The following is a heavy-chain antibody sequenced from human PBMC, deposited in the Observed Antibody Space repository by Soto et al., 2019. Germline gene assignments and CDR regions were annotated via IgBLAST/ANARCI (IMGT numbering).Heavy chain of an antibody. CDR1: GYTFNTYG. CDR3: ARVVKAGDYGDYGRYYFDY. Sequence: QVQLVQSGAEVKKPGASVKVSCKASGYTFNTYGITWVRQAPGQGLEWMGWISAYSGNTNYAQKLQGRLTVTTDTSTNTAYMDLRSLRSDDTAVYYWARVVKAGDYGDYGRYYFDYWGHGTLVTVSS. CDR2: ISAYSGNT. D-gene: IGHD4-17*01. V-gene: IGHV1-18*04. J-gene: IGHJ4*01.